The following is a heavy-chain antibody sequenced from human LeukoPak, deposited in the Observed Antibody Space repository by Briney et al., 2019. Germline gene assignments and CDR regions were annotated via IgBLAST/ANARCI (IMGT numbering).Heavy chain of an antibody. V-gene: IGHV1-8*01. CDR3: ARGNYDFWSGPAATGYY. J-gene: IGHJ4*02. Sequence: ASVKVSCKASGYTFTSYDINWVRQATGQGLEWMGWMNPNSGNTGYAQKFQGRVTMARNTSISTAYMELSSLRSEDTAVYYCARGNYDFWSGPAATGYYWGQGTLVTVSS. CDR2: MNPNSGNT. CDR1: GYTFTSYD. D-gene: IGHD3-3*01.